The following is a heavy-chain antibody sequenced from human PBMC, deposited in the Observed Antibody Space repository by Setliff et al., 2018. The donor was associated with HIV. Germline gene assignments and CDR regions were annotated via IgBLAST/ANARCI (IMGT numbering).Heavy chain of an antibody. CDR3: ARDYLHVFDI. J-gene: IGHJ3*02. V-gene: IGHV4-4*07. CDR2: VHSTGTT. Sequence: KPSETLSLTCTVSGGSFSTYYWSWIRQPAGEGLEYIGRVHSTGTTIYNPSLKSRVTMSVDTSKNQLSLKLSSVTAADTAVYYCARDYLHVFDIWGQGTMVTVSS. CDR1: GGSFSTYY.